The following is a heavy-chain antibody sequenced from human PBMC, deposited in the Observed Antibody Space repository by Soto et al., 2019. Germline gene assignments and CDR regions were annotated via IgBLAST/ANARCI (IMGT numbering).Heavy chain of an antibody. J-gene: IGHJ4*02. D-gene: IGHD6-19*01. Sequence: EVQLVESGGGLVQPGGSLRLSCAASGFTFRTYWMHWVRQSPGKGLVWVSRIDAAGSGTTYADAVEGRFTISRDNAKNTLYLQMNSLIAEDTAVYYCARDQTVTGPSTFDYCGQGTLVTVSS. CDR1: GFTFRTYW. CDR3: ARDQTVTGPSTFDY. V-gene: IGHV3-74*03. CDR2: IDAAGSGT.